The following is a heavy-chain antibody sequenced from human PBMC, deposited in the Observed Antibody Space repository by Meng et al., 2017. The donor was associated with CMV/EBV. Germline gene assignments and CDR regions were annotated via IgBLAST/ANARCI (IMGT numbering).Heavy chain of an antibody. J-gene: IGHJ4*02. V-gene: IGHV3-30*02. CDR2: IRYDGSNK. CDR3: AKDLRQSHYFDY. Sequence: SCKASGYTFTGYYMHWVRQAPGQGLEWVAFIRYDGSNKYYADSVKGRFTISRDNSKNTLYLQMNSLRAEDTAVYYCAKDLRQSHYFDYWGQGTLVTVSS. CDR1: GYTFTGYY.